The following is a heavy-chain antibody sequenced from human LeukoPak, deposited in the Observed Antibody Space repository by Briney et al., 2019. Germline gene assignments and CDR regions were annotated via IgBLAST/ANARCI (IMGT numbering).Heavy chain of an antibody. V-gene: IGHV3-23*01. CDR3: AKMRRAFSNNYDSLDS. J-gene: IGHJ4*01. CDR2: ISSSRDST. Sequence: GGSLRLSCAASGFTFSSYWMSWVRQAPGKGLEWVSLISSSRDSTYYADSVKGRFTISRDNSKSMVYLDMSSLRAEDTAIYFCAKMRRAFSNNYDSLDSWGHGTLVIVSS. CDR1: GFTFSSYW. D-gene: IGHD4-11*01.